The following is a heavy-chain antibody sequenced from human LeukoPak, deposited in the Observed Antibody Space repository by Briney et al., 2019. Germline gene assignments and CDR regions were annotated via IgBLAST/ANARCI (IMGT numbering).Heavy chain of an antibody. CDR2: IKQDGSEK. D-gene: IGHD3-16*01. CDR1: GLTFSNYW. V-gene: IGHV3-7*03. Sequence: GGSLRLSCAASGLTFSNYWMDWVRQAPGKGLEWVANIKQDGSEKNYVDSVKGRFITSRDSAKNSLYLQMNTLRADDTAVYYCARDGFGTGSNWGQGTLVTVSS. J-gene: IGHJ4*02. CDR3: ARDGFGTGSN.